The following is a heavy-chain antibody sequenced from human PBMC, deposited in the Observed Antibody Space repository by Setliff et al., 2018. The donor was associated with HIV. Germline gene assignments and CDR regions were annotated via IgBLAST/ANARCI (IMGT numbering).Heavy chain of an antibody. D-gene: IGHD3-3*01. V-gene: IGHV1-69*02. Sequence: GASVKVSCKASRSTFNSHTINWVRQAPGQGLDWMGRIIPILGVANYAQRFQGKVTITADKSTSTAYMELTSLRFDDTAMYYCVRGVQSPPHYSYYSMDVWGEGTTVTVSS. CDR2: IIPILGVA. CDR1: RSTFNSHT. CDR3: VRGVQSPPHYSYYSMDV. J-gene: IGHJ6*03.